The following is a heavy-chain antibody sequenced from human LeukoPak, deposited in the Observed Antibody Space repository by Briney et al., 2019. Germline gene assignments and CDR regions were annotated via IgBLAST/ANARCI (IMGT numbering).Heavy chain of an antibody. J-gene: IGHJ5*02. CDR3: ARGRRRSSSYPLNWFDP. D-gene: IGHD6-6*01. CDR1: GGSFSGYY. V-gene: IGHV4-34*01. Sequence: SETLSLTCAVHGGSFSGYYWSWIRQPPGKGLEWIGEINHSGSTNYNPSLKSRVTISVDASKNQFSLKLSSVTAADTAVYYCARGRRRSSSYPLNWFDPWGQGTLVTVSS. CDR2: INHSGST.